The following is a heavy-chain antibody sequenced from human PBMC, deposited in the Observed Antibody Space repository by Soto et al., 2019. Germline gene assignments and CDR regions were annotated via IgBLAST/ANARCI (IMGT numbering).Heavy chain of an antibody. CDR3: ATDLLHPIAVAGTWWWFDP. D-gene: IGHD6-19*01. Sequence: PGRSLRLSCAASGLTFSSYAMSWVRQAPGKGLEWVSASSGSGGSTFYADSVKGRFTISRDNSTNTLFLQMNSLRVEDPAVYYCATDLLHPIAVAGTWWWFDPWGQGTLVPVS. J-gene: IGHJ5*02. CDR2: SSGSGGST. CDR1: GLTFSSYA. V-gene: IGHV3-23*01.